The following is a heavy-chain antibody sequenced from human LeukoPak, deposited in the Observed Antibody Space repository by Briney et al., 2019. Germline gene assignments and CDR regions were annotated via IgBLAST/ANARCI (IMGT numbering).Heavy chain of an antibody. D-gene: IGHD1-26*01. V-gene: IGHV3-66*01. CDR2: IYSGGST. J-gene: IGHJ4*02. Sequence: PGGSLRLSCAASGFTVSSNYMSWVRQAPGKGLEWVSVIYSGGSTYYADSVKGRFTISRDNSKNTLYLQMNSLRAEDTAVYYCAKARWELPPTTEMLYWGQGTLVTVSS. CDR3: AKARWELPPTTEMLY. CDR1: GFTVSSNY.